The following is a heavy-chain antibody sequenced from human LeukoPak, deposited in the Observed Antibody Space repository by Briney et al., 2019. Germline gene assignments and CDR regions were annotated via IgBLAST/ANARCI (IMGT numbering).Heavy chain of an antibody. CDR1: GYTFTSYD. V-gene: IGHV1-8*01. CDR3: ARGWRYCSSTSCYRVDMDV. J-gene: IGHJ6*03. D-gene: IGHD2-2*01. CDR2: MNPNSGNT. Sequence: ASVKVSCKASGYTFTSYDINWVRQATGQGLEWMGWMNPNSGNTGYAQKFQGRVTMTRNTPISTAYMELSSLRSEDTAVYYCARGWRYCSSTSCYRVDMDVWGKGTTVTVSS.